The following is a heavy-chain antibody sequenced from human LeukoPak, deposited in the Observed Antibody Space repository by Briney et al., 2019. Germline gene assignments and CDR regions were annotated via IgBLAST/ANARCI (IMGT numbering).Heavy chain of an antibody. CDR1: GFTFSGYW. Sequence: GGSLRLSCAASGFTFSGYWMSWVRQAPGKGLEWVANIKQDGSEKYYVDSVKGRFTISRDNAKNSLYLQMNSLRAEDTAVYYCARHYDFWSGYTETLFDYWGQGALVTVSS. V-gene: IGHV3-7*05. CDR2: IKQDGSEK. D-gene: IGHD3-3*01. J-gene: IGHJ4*02. CDR3: ARHYDFWSGYTETLFDY.